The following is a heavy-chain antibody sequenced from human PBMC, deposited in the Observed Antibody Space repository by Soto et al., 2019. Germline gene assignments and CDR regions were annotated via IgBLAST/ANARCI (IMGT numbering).Heavy chain of an antibody. J-gene: IGHJ6*02. CDR2: IDPSDSYT. Sequence: PGESLKISCKGSGYSFTNNWISWVRQMPGKGLEWMGRIDPSDSYTNYSPSFQGHVTISADKSISTAYLQWSSLKASDTAMYYCARQHSSSSPDYYYYGMDVWGQGTTVTVSS. V-gene: IGHV5-10-1*01. CDR3: ARQHSSSSPDYYYYGMDV. CDR1: GYSFTNNW. D-gene: IGHD6-6*01.